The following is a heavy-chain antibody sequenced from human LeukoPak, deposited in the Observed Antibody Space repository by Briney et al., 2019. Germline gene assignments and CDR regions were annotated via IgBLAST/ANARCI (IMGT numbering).Heavy chain of an antibody. D-gene: IGHD3/OR15-3a*01. J-gene: IGHJ6*03. CDR1: GFYFSDYY. V-gene: IGHV3-11*04. CDR2: ISSSGNNE. Sequence: GGSLRLSCAASGFYFSDYYMSWVRQAPGKGLEWLSYISSSGNNEYYADSVKGRFTVSRDNAKNSLYLQMNSLRAEDTAVYYCARDTRTGYYLYYYYYYMDVWGKGTTVTISS. CDR3: ARDTRTGYYLYYYYYYMDV.